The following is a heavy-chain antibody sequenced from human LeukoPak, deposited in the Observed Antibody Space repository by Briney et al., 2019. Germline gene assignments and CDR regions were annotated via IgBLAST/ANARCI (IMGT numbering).Heavy chain of an antibody. Sequence: GGSLRPSCAASGFTVSSNYMSWVRQAPGKGLEWVSVIYSGGSTYYADSVKGRFTISRDNSKNTLYLQMNSLRAEDTAVYYCARVIAGDSSPFDYWGQGTLVTVSS. CDR3: ARVIAGDSSPFDY. CDR1: GFTVSSNY. J-gene: IGHJ4*02. D-gene: IGHD3-22*01. CDR2: IYSGGST. V-gene: IGHV3-53*01.